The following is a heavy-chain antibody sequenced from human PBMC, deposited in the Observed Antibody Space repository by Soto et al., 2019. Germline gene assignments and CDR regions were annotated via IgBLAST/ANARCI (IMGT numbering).Heavy chain of an antibody. V-gene: IGHV3-64*02. J-gene: IGHJ4*02. Sequence: PGGALRPSCAASGFTFSNYPMHWVRQAPGQGLEYVSGINKNGDNTYYADSVKGRFTTSRDNSKNTLYLQMGSLRPEDMAVYYWARGGDYGDYYFDYWGQGTLVTVAS. CDR1: GFTFSNYP. CDR3: ARGGDYGDYYFDY. D-gene: IGHD4-17*01. CDR2: INKNGDNT.